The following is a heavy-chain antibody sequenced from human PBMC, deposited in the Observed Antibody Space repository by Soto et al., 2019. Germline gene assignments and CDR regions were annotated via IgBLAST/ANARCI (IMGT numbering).Heavy chain of an antibody. Sequence: QVQLVESGGGLVKPGGSLRLSCAASGFTFSDYYMSWIRQAPGKGLEWVSYSSSSSSYTNYADSVKGRFTISRDNAKNSLYLQMNSLRAEDTAVYYCASISVAGTGDYWGQGTLVTVSS. CDR3: ASISVAGTGDY. CDR1: GFTFSDYY. V-gene: IGHV3-11*05. D-gene: IGHD6-19*01. J-gene: IGHJ4*02. CDR2: SSSSSSYT.